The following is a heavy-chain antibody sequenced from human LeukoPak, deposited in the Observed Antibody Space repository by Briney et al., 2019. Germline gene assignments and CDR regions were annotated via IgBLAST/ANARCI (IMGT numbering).Heavy chain of an antibody. CDR1: GFTFSSYA. CDR2: ISYDGSNK. J-gene: IGHJ4*02. V-gene: IGHV3-30-3*01. CDR3: ARASGIAVAGTDY. Sequence: GGSLRLSCAASGFTFSSYAMHWVRQAPGKGLEWVAVISYDGSNKYYADSVKGRFTISRDNSKNTLYLQMNSLRAEDTAVYYCARASGIAVAGTDYWGQGTLVTVSS. D-gene: IGHD6-19*01.